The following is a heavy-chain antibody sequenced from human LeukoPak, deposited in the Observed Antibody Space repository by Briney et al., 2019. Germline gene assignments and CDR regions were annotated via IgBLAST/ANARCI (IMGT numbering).Heavy chain of an antibody. Sequence: PSETLSLTCTVSGYSISSGYYWGWIRQPPGKGLEWIGSIYHSGSTYYNPSLKSRVTISVDTSKNQFSLKLSSVTAADTAVYYCARVTYYYDSSGIDYWGQGTLVTVSS. D-gene: IGHD3-22*01. J-gene: IGHJ4*02. CDR2: IYHSGST. CDR1: GYSISSGYY. CDR3: ARVTYYYDSSGIDY. V-gene: IGHV4-38-2*02.